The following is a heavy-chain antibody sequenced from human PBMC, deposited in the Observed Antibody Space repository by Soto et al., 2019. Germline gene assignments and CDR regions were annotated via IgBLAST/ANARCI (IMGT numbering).Heavy chain of an antibody. CDR3: AKGRYYDLYGLDV. Sequence: QVQLVESGGGVVQPGRSLRLSCAASGFTFTSNGMHWVRQAPGKGLEWVAVISFDGSNKYYADSVKGRFTISRDNSKNTLFLQMNSLRADDTAVFYCAKGRYYDLYGLDVWGQGTTVTVSS. V-gene: IGHV3-30*18. D-gene: IGHD3-22*01. CDR1: GFTFTSNG. CDR2: ISFDGSNK. J-gene: IGHJ6*02.